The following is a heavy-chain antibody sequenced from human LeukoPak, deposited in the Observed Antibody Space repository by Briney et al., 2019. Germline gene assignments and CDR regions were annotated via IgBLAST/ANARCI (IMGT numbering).Heavy chain of an antibody. CDR2: VSHSGST. D-gene: IGHD5-18*01. V-gene: IGHV4-38-2*02. CDR1: GYSISSDYY. Sequence: SSETLSLTCTVSGYSISSDYYWGWIRQPPGKGLEWIASVSHSGSTYYNPSLKSRATISVDTSKNQFSLKVTSVTAADTALYYCARERIERYTYASSDFDYWGRGTLVTVSS. J-gene: IGHJ4*02. CDR3: ARERIERYTYASSDFDY.